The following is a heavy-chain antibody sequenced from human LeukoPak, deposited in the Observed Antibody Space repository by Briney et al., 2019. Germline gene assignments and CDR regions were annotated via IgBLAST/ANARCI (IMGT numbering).Heavy chain of an antibody. CDR1: GFTFSGSA. J-gene: IGHJ4*02. Sequence: PGGSLKLSCAASGFTFSGSAMHWVRQASGKGLEWVGRIRSKANSYATAYAASVKGRFTISRDDSKNTAYLQMNSLKTEDTAVYYCTILGAHYGDYWGQGTLVTVSS. CDR2: IRSKANSYAT. CDR3: TILGAHYGDY. D-gene: IGHD4/OR15-4a*01. V-gene: IGHV3-73*01.